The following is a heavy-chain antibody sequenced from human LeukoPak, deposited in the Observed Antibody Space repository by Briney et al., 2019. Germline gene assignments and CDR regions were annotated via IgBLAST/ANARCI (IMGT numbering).Heavy chain of an antibody. Sequence: GGSLRLSCAASGFTFSSYSMNWVRQAPGKGLAWVSSISSSSSYIYYADSVKGRFTISRDNAKNSLYLQMNSLRAEDTAVYYCAGGSQLTGFCDYWGQGTLVTVSS. CDR2: ISSSSSYI. CDR3: AGGSQLTGFCDY. CDR1: GFTFSSYS. D-gene: IGHD7-27*01. V-gene: IGHV3-21*01. J-gene: IGHJ4*02.